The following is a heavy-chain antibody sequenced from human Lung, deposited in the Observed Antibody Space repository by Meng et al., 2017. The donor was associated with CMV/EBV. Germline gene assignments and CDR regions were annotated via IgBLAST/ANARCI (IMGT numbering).Heavy chain of an antibody. CDR2: INHSGST. Sequence: SQTLSLTCAVYGGSFSGYYWSWIRQPPGQGLEWIGEINHSGSTHYNPSRKSRVTISVDTSTYQFSLKLSSVTAAETAVYYCARYDFWSGYVYWGQGTLVTVSS. V-gene: IGHV4-34*01. CDR3: ARYDFWSGYVY. J-gene: IGHJ4*02. D-gene: IGHD3-3*01. CDR1: GGSFSGYY.